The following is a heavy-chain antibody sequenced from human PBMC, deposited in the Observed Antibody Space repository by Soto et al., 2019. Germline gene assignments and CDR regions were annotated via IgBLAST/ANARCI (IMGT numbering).Heavy chain of an antibody. CDR2: IYHSGST. V-gene: IGHV4-30-2*01. CDR1: GGSISSGGYS. Sequence: QLQLQESGSGLVKPSQTLSLTCAVSGGSISSGGYSWSWIRQPPGKGLEWIGYIYHSGSTYYNPSLKSRVTISVDRSKNQFSLKLSSVTAADTAVYYCARDYFGSLINSSGSYGMDVWGQGTTVTVSS. J-gene: IGHJ6*02. CDR3: ARDYFGSLINSSGSYGMDV. D-gene: IGHD6-25*01.